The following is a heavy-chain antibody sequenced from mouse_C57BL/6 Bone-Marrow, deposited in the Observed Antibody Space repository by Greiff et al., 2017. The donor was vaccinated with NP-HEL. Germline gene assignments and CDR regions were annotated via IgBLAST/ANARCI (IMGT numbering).Heavy chain of an antibody. CDR2: ISYDGSN. Sequence: LQESGPGLVKPSQSLSLTCSVTGYSITSGYYWNWIRQFPGNKLEWMGYISYDGSNNYNPSLKNRISITRDTSKNQFFLKLNSVTTEDTATYYCARERGYDEYYFDYWGQGTTLTVSS. V-gene: IGHV3-6*01. CDR3: ARERGYDEYYFDY. CDR1: GYSITSGYY. D-gene: IGHD2-2*01. J-gene: IGHJ2*01.